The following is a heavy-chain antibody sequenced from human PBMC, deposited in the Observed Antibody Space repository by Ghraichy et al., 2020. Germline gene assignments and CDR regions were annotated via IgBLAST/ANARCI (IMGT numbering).Heavy chain of an antibody. CDR1: GFTFDDYA. J-gene: IGHJ6*02. CDR2: ISWNSGST. CDR3: AKDIELGYCSSTSCYYGMDV. Sequence: GGSLRLSCAASGFTFDDYAMHWVRQAPGKGLEWVSGISWNSGSTGYADSVKGRFTISKDNAKNSLYLQMNSLRAEDTALYYCAKDIELGYCSSTSCYYGMDVWGQGTTVTVSS. D-gene: IGHD2-2*01. V-gene: IGHV3-9*01.